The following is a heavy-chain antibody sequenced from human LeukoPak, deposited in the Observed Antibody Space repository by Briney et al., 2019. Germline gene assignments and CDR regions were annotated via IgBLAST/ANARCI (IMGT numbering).Heavy chain of an antibody. V-gene: IGHV4-30-4*01. CDR3: AGHHPRNTVDF. Sequence: SQTLSLTCTVSGGSISSGDYYWSWIRQPPGKGLEWIGYIYYSGSTYYNPSLKSRVTISVDTSKSQFSLKLSSVTAADTAVYYCAGHHPRNTVDFWGQGTLVTVSS. D-gene: IGHD2-8*02. CDR1: GGSISSGDYY. J-gene: IGHJ4*02. CDR2: IYYSGST.